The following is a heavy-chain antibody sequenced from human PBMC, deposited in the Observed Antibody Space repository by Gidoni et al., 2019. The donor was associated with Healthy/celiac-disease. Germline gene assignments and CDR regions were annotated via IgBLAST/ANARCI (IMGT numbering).Heavy chain of an antibody. Sequence: EVQLLESGGGWVQPGGSLRLSCAASGFTFSSNAMRWVRQAPGKGLDCVTVISGSGGSTYYADSGKGRFTISRDNSTYTLYLQMNSLRSEDTAVYYCAGGYCSGGSCFHWWASYYFVYWGQGTLVTVSS. CDR1: GFTFSSNA. CDR3: AGGYCSGGSCFHWWASYYFVY. V-gene: IGHV3-23*01. D-gene: IGHD2-15*01. CDR2: ISGSGGST. J-gene: IGHJ4*02.